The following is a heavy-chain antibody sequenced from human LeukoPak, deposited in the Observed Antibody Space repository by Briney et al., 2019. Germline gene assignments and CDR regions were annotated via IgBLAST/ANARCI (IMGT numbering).Heavy chain of an antibody. D-gene: IGHD1-26*01. J-gene: IGHJ6*02. CDR1: GGSISSYS. CDR3: ARVGGTNYYYYGMDV. V-gene: IGHV4-59*01. CDR2: IYYSGST. Sequence: PSETLSLTCTVSGGSISSYSWSWIRQPPGKGLEWIGYIYYSGSTNYNPSLKSRVTISVDTSKNQFSLKLSSVTAADTAVYYCARVGGTNYYYYGMDVWGQGTTVTVSS.